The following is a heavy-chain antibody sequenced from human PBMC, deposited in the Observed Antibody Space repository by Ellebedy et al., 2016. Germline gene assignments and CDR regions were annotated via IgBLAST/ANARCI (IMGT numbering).Heavy chain of an antibody. D-gene: IGHD4-17*01. CDR3: YYGHYSGS. CDR1: GFTFNKYA. Sequence: GESLKISXEGSGFTFNKYAIHWVRQAPGGGLEWVSTISGGGDATVYADSVKGRFTISRDNSRNTLYLQMNSLRAEDTAMYYCYYGHYSGSWGQGTLVTVSS. CDR2: ISGGGDAT. J-gene: IGHJ4*02. V-gene: IGHV3-23*01.